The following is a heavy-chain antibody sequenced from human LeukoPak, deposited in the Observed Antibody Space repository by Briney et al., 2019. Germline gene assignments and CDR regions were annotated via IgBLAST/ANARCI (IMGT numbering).Heavy chain of an antibody. J-gene: IGHJ4*02. CDR2: ISWNSGSI. CDR3: ARAGKIAVAGMGYYFDY. D-gene: IGHD6-19*01. V-gene: IGHV3-9*01. Sequence: GRSLRLSCAASGFTFDDYAMHWVRQAPGKGLEWVSGISWNSGSIGYADSVKGRFTISRDNAKNSLYLQMNSLRAEDTAVYYCARAGKIAVAGMGYYFDYWGQGTLVTVSS. CDR1: GFTFDDYA.